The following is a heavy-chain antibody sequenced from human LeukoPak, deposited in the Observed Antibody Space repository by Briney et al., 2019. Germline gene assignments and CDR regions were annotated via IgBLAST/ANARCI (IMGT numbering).Heavy chain of an antibody. J-gene: IGHJ3*01. CDR1: GFTVSSNY. D-gene: IGHD1-14*01. CDR3: AREVSDAFNF. CDR2: MYSGGST. Sequence: GGSLRLPFAVSGFTVSSNYMRWVRQAPGKGLEWVSVMYSGGSTYYADSVKGRFTISRDNSKNTLYLQMNSLRAEDTAVYYCAREVSDAFNFWGHRTIVSVSS. V-gene: IGHV3-53*01.